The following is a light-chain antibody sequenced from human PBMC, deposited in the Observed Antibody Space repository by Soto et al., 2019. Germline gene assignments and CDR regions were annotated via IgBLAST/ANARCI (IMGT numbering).Light chain of an antibody. CDR2: QDS. V-gene: IGLV3-1*01. CDR1: KLGDKY. J-gene: IGLJ1*01. CDR3: QAWDSSTAYG. Sequence: SYELTQPPSVSVSPGQTASITCSGYKLGDKYACWYQQKPGQSPVLVIYQDSKRPSGIPERFSGANSGNTATLTISGTQAMDEADYYCQAWDSSTAYGFGTGTKRTV.